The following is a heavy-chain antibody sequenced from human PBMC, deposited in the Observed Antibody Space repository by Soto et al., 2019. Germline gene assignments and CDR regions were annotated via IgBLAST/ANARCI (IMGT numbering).Heavy chain of an antibody. CDR1: GGSISTYY. D-gene: IGHD3-3*01. V-gene: IGHV4-59*01. J-gene: IGHJ4*02. CDR3: ARDGSGYDFWSGPYVFDY. CDR2: IYYNGRT. Sequence: QVQLQESGPGLVKPSETLSLTYTVSGGSISTYYWRWIRQPPGKGLEWIGYIYYNGRTNYNPSLESRVTISLDTSKSQFSLKLSSVSAADTAVYYCARDGSGYDFWSGPYVFDYWGPGTLVTVSS.